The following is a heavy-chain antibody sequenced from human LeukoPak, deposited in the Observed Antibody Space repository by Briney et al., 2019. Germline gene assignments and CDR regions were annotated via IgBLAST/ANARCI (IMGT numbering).Heavy chain of an antibody. D-gene: IGHD5-12*01. J-gene: IGHJ4*02. CDR2: ISAYNGNT. Sequence: ASVKVSCKASGYTFTSYGISWVRQAPGQGPEWMGWISAYNGNTNYAQKLQGRVTMTTDTSTSTAYMELRSLRSDDTAVYYCARRYSGYDSRSFDYWGQGTLVTVSS. V-gene: IGHV1-18*01. CDR1: GYTFTSYG. CDR3: ARRYSGYDSRSFDY.